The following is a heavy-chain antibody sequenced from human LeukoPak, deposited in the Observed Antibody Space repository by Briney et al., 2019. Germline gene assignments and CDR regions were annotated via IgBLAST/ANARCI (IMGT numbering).Heavy chain of an antibody. CDR1: GGSLNRYY. CDR3: ARHESEYDYVWGSYRPIVIDP. D-gene: IGHD3-16*02. J-gene: IGHJ5*02. CDR2: IYYSRNT. V-gene: IGHV4-59*08. Sequence: SETLSLTCTVSGGSLNRYYWSWFRQPPGKGLEWIGYIYYSRNTYYNPSLKSRVTISVDTSKNQFSLKLSSVTAADTAVYYCARHESEYDYVWGSYRPIVIDPWGQGTLVTVSS.